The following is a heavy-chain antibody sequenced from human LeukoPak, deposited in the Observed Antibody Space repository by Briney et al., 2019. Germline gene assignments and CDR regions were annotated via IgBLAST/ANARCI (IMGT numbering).Heavy chain of an antibody. CDR1: GFSFSRHD. J-gene: IGHJ2*01. D-gene: IGHD1-14*01. CDR2: ISISGDK. V-gene: IGHV3-13*01. CDR3: AREPPTPGYWYYDL. Sequence: GGSLRLSCVASGFSFSRHDIHWVRQDSGKGLEWVSAISISGDKHYSESVRGRFTISRADAQNSVFLEMNSLRADDTAVYFCAREPPTPGYWYYDLWGRGTLVTVSS.